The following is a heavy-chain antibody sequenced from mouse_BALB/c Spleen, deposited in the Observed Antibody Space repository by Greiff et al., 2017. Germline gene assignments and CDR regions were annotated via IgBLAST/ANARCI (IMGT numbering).Heavy chain of an antibody. CDR2: IYPGSGST. V-gene: IGHV1S22*01. Sequence: LLQSGSDLVRPGASLKLSCTASGYTFTSYWMHWVKQRPGQGLEWIGNIYPGSGSTNYDEKFKSKATLTVDTSSSTAYMQLSSLTSEDSAVYCCTRSYYWGQGTTLTVSS. CDR3: TRSYY. J-gene: IGHJ2*01. CDR1: GYTFTSYW.